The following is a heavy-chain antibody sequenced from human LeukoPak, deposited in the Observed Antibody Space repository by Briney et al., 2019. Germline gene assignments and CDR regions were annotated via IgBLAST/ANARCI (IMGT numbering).Heavy chain of an antibody. Sequence: MPSETLSLTCTVSGGSISSYYWSWIRQPPGKGLEWIGYIYYSGSTNYNPSLKSRVTISVDTSKNQFSLKLSSVTAADTAVYYCARSPTVTTWIDYWGQGTLVTVSS. V-gene: IGHV4-59*12. D-gene: IGHD4-17*01. J-gene: IGHJ4*02. CDR3: ARSPTVTTWIDY. CDR2: IYYSGST. CDR1: GGSISSYY.